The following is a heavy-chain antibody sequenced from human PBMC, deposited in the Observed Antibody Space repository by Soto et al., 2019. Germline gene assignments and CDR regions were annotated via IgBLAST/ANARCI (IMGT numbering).Heavy chain of an antibody. CDR1: GFTFSSYG. CDR2: ISYDGSNK. D-gene: IGHD4-17*01. V-gene: IGHV3-30*18. Sequence: QVQLVESGGGVVQPGRSLRLSCAASGFTFSSYGMHWVRQAPGKGLEWVAVISYDGSNKYYADSVKGRFTISRDNSKNTLYLQMNSLRAEDTAVYYCAKDDYGDSNFDYWGQGTLVTVSS. CDR3: AKDDYGDSNFDY. J-gene: IGHJ4*02.